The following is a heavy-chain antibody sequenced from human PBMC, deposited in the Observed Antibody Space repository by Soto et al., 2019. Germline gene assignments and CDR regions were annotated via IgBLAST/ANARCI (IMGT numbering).Heavy chain of an antibody. Sequence: SETLSLTCAVYGGSFSGYYWSWIRQPPGKVLEWIGEINHSGSTNYNPSLKSRVTISVDTSKNQFSLKLSSVTAADTAVYYCARDHRTIFGVVTAYYYYYGMDVWGQGTTVTVS. CDR2: INHSGST. CDR1: GGSFSGYY. CDR3: ARDHRTIFGVVTAYYYYYGMDV. D-gene: IGHD3-3*01. V-gene: IGHV4-34*01. J-gene: IGHJ6*02.